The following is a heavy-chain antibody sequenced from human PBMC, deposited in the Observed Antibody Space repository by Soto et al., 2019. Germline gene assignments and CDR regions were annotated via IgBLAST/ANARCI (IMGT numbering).Heavy chain of an antibody. D-gene: IGHD4-4*01. CDR3: ARVNDYRYYYYYMDV. Sequence: GESLKISCKASGYTFTSYDINWVRQATGQVLEWMGWMNPNSGNTGYAQKFQGRVTMTRNTSISTAYMELSSLRSEDTAVYYCARVNDYRYYYYYMDVWGKGTTVTV. CDR2: MNPNSGNT. V-gene: IGHV1-8*02. CDR1: GYTFTSYD. J-gene: IGHJ6*03.